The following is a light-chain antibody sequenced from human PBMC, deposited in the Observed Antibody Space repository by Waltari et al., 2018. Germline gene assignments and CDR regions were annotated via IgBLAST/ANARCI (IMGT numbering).Light chain of an antibody. Sequence: QSALTQPPSASGSPGQSVTIPCTGTSSDVGRYNCVSWFQQHPGKAPKLMIYEVSKRPSGVPDRFSGSKSGNTASRTVSGLQAEDEAEYYCSAYAASNNFVFGTGTKVTVL. CDR2: EVS. V-gene: IGLV2-8*01. CDR1: SSDVGRYNC. CDR3: SAYAASNNFV. J-gene: IGLJ1*01.